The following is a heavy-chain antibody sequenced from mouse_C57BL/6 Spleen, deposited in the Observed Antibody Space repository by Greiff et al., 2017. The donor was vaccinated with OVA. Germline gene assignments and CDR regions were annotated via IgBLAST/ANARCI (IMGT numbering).Heavy chain of an antibody. D-gene: IGHD1-1*02. V-gene: IGHV1-53*01. CDR2: INPSNGGT. CDR3: AREEAGTLVAPYYFDY. CDR1: GYTFTSYW. Sequence: VQLQQPGTELVKPGASVKLSCKASGYTFTSYWMHWVKQRPGQGLEWIGNINPSNGGTNYNEKFKSKATLTVDKSSSTAYMQLSSLTSEDSAVYYCAREEAGTLVAPYYFDYWGKGTTLTVSS. J-gene: IGHJ2*01.